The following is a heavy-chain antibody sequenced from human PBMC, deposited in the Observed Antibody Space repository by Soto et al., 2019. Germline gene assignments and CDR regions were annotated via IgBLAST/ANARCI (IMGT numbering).Heavy chain of an antibody. Sequence: EVQLLDSGGGLVQPGGCLRLSCAASRFTFSSYAMSWVRQAPGKGLVWVSGISGSGGSTYYADSVKGRFTISRDNSKNTLYMQMNRLRADDTAAYYCAKHRGFNVYTASGMDVWGQGTTVTVYS. V-gene: IGHV3-23*01. CDR3: AKHRGFNVYTASGMDV. CDR1: RFTFSSYA. J-gene: IGHJ6*02. CDR2: ISGSGGST. D-gene: IGHD2-2*02.